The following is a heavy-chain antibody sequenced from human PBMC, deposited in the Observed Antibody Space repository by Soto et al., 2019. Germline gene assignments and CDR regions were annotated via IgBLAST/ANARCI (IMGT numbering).Heavy chain of an antibody. CDR1: GDSVSSSSVT. D-gene: IGHD1-26*01. J-gene: IGHJ5*01. Sequence: SQTLSLTCAISGDSVSSSSVTWNWIRQSPSRGLEWLGRTYYRSKWYNDYAESVKSRITINPDTSKNQFSLYLNSVTPEDTAVYYCVRLIGNSWLDFWGPGTLVTVAS. V-gene: IGHV6-1*01. CDR3: VRLIGNSWLDF. CDR2: TYYRSKWYN.